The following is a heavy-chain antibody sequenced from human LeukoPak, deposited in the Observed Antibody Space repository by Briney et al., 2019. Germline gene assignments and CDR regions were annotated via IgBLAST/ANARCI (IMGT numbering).Heavy chain of an antibody. J-gene: IGHJ4*02. CDR1: GQPLTGYF. V-gene: IGHV1-2*06. CDR2: IDPNTGDT. D-gene: IGHD3-10*01. CDR3: ARLGLHGSGTYYFFDY. Sequence: GASVKVSCKASGQPLTGYFIHWVRQAPGQGLEWVGRIDPNTGDTIYAQNFQGRVTVTSATSISTAYMELSRLTSDDTAVYFCARLGLHGSGTYYFFDYWGQGTLVTVSS.